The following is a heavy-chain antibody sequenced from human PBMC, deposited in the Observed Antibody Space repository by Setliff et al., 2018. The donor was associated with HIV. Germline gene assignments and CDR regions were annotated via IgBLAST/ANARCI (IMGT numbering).Heavy chain of an antibody. CDR1: GFTFDDYT. Sequence: GGSLRLSCAASGFTFDDYTMHWVRQAPGKGLEWVSVLYSGGTAYYADSVKGRFTISRDNSKDTLYLQMNTLRAEDTALYYCAKDWGSRLSYSFYYMDVWGKGTTVTVSS. D-gene: IGHD3-16*01. V-gene: IGHV3-66*02. CDR2: LYSGGTA. J-gene: IGHJ6*03. CDR3: AKDWGSRLSYSFYYMDV.